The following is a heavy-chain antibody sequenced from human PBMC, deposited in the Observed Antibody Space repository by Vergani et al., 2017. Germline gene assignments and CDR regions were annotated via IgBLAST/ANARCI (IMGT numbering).Heavy chain of an antibody. D-gene: IGHD3-22*01. CDR2: IYYSGGT. J-gene: IGHJ4*02. Sequence: QVQLQESGPGLVKPSQTLSLTCTVSGGSISSGDYYWSWIRQPPGKGLGLIGYIYYSGGTYYNPSLKSRVTMSVDTSNNQFTLKLSSVTAADTAVYYCARGWWRKYNYDSSGYYYVDYWGQGTLVTVSS. CDR1: GGSISSGDYY. CDR3: ARGWWRKYNYDSSGYYYVDY. V-gene: IGHV4-30-4*08.